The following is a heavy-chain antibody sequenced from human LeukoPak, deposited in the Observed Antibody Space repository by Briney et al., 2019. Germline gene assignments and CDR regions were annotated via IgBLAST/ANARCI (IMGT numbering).Heavy chain of an antibody. D-gene: IGHD6-13*01. J-gene: IGHJ4*02. Sequence: PGGSLRLSCAASGFTVSSNSMSWVRQAPGKGLEWVSVIYSGGSTYYADSVKGRFTLSRDNSRNMLFLQLNSLTVEDTAVYFCAKGNANSWFQFDYWGQGTLVTVSS. CDR3: AKGNANSWFQFDY. V-gene: IGHV3-53*01. CDR2: IYSGGST. CDR1: GFTVSSNS.